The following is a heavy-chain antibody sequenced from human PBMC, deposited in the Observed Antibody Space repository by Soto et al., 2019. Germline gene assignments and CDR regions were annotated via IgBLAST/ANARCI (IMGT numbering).Heavy chain of an antibody. CDR2: IKSKGSGGTN. D-gene: IGHD2-15*01. Sequence: EVQLVESGGGLVKPGGSLRLSCSVSGLRFSDAWLTWVRQTPGRGLEWIDRIKSKGSGGTNDYAPPVQGRVTISRDDSRRMLYLQIKTLKSQDTGVYHCTRIAAFPPNAAFFTWGQGTVVLASS. V-gene: IGHV3-15*01. CDR3: TRIAAFPPNAAFFT. J-gene: IGHJ3*01. CDR1: GLRFSDAW.